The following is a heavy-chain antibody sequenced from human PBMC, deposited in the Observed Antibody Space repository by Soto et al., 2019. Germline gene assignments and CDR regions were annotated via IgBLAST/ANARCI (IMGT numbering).Heavy chain of an antibody. V-gene: IGHV3-33*01. Sequence: GGSLRLSCAASGFTFSSYGMHWVRQAPGKGLEWVAVIWYDGSNKYYADSVKGRFTISRDNSKNTLYLQMNSLRAEDTAVYYCARLPTARKTGYSSSGGGDWGQGTLVTVSS. J-gene: IGHJ4*02. CDR1: GFTFSSYG. CDR2: IWYDGSNK. D-gene: IGHD6-13*01. CDR3: ARLPTARKTGYSSSGGGD.